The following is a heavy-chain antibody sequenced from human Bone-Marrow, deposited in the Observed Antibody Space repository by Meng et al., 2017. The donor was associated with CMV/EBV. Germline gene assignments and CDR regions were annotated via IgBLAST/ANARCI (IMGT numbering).Heavy chain of an antibody. CDR1: GGSISSYS. J-gene: IGHJ6*02. V-gene: IGHV4-59*01. D-gene: IGHD1-26*01. Sequence: SETLSLTCTVSGGSISSYSWSWIRQPPGKGLEWIGYIYYSGSTNYNPSLKSRVTISVDTSKNQFSLKLSSVTAADTAVYYCARDGPEPLGGMDVWGQGTTVTVSS. CDR3: ARDGPEPLGGMDV. CDR2: IYYSGST.